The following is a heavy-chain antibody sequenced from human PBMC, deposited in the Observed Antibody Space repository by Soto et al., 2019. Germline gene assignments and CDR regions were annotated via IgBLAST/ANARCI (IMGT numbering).Heavy chain of an antibody. D-gene: IGHD5-12*01. CDR3: ARGRASGYGLGLDY. Sequence: QVQLQESGPGLVKPSQTLSLPCTVSGCSLSSGGYSWSGISQHPGKGLEWIGYIYYSGSTYYNPSLKSRGTISVDTSKNQCALKLSSVTAADTAVYYCARGRASGYGLGLDYWGQGTLVTVST. V-gene: IGHV4-31*03. J-gene: IGHJ4*02. CDR1: GCSLSSGGYS. CDR2: IYYSGST.